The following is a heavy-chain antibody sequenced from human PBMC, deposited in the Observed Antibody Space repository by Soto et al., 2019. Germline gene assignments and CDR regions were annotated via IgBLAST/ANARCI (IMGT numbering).Heavy chain of an antibody. CDR1: GYTFTGYY. J-gene: IGHJ6*02. Sequence: GASVKVSCKASGYTFTGYYMHWVRQAPGQGLEWMGWINPNSGGTNYAQKFQGRVTMTRDTSASTAYMELSSLRSEDTAVYYCARWFSSSEYYYYYGMDVWGQGTTVTVSS. CDR3: ARWFSSSEYYYYYGMDV. D-gene: IGHD6-13*01. CDR2: INPNSGGT. V-gene: IGHV1-2*02.